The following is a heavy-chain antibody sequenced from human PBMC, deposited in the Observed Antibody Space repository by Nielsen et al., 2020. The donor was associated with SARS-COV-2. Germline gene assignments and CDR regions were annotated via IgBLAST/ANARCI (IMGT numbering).Heavy chain of an antibody. CDR3: VSQAEGYYSPYDF. CDR1: GFTFRNYA. CDR2: IGASGSTT. J-gene: IGHJ4*02. D-gene: IGHD3-22*01. V-gene: IGHV3-23*01. Sequence: GESLKISCAASGFTFRNYALSWVRQAPGKGLDWVSLIGASGSTTYYADSVKGRFTISRDDSKNTLYLHMSSLRADDTAVYHCVSQAEGYYSPYDFWGQGTLVTVSS.